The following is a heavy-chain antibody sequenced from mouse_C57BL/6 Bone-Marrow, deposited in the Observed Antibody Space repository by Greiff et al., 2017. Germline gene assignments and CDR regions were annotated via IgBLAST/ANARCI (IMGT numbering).Heavy chain of an antibody. J-gene: IGHJ3*01. D-gene: IGHD2-4*01. CDR1: GYTFTSYG. V-gene: IGHV1-81*01. Sequence: VQLQQSGAELARPGASVKLSCKASGYTFTSYGISWVKQRTGQGLEWIGEIYPRSGNTYYNEKFKGKATLTADKSSSTAYMELRSLTSEDSAVYFCARGYYDYDPWFAYWGQGTLVTVSA. CDR3: ARGYYDYDPWFAY. CDR2: IYPRSGNT.